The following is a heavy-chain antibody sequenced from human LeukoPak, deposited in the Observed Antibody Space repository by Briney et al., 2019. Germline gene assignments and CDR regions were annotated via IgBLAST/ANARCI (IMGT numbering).Heavy chain of an antibody. CDR3: ARDKKVERLDAFDI. CDR1: GVTVSNNF. J-gene: IGHJ3*02. D-gene: IGHD1-1*01. V-gene: IGHV3-53*01. CDR2: IYGGGST. Sequence: GGSLRLSCAASGVTVSNNFMSWVRQAPGKGLEWVSVIYGGGSTYYADSVKGRFTISRDTSKNTLYLQMNSLRAEDTAVYYCARDKKVERLDAFDIWGQGTMVTVSS.